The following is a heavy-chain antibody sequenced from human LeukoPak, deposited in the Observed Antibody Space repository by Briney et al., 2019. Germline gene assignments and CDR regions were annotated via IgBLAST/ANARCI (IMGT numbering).Heavy chain of an antibody. D-gene: IGHD4/OR15-4a*01. CDR1: GFTFINYA. J-gene: IGHJ4*02. V-gene: IGHV3-53*01. CDR3: ARRAGAYSHPYDY. CDR2: IYSDNT. Sequence: GGSLRLSCAASGFTFINYAMSWVRQAPGKGLEWVSFIYSDNTHYSDSVKGRFTISRDNSKNTLYLQMNSLRAEDTAVYYCARRAGAYSHPYDYWGQGTLVTVSS.